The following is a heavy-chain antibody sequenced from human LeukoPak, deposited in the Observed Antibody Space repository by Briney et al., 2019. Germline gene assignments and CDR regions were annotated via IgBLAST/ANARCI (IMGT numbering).Heavy chain of an antibody. CDR2: ISWNSASV. V-gene: IGHV3-9*01. CDR3: AKGPPKGTPYYYFDY. J-gene: IGHJ4*02. CDR1: GFTFDDSA. D-gene: IGHD2-21*01. Sequence: QPGGSLRLSCAASGFTFDDSAMHWVRQAPGKGLEWVSGISWNSASVAYADSVGGRFTISRDNAKNSLYLQMNSLRAEDTALYYCAKGPPKGTPYYYFDYWGQGTLVTVSS.